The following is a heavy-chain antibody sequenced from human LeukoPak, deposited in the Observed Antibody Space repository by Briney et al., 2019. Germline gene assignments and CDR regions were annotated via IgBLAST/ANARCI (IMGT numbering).Heavy chain of an antibody. CDR1: GFTFSNYW. Sequence: GGSLRLSCAASGFTFSNYWMSWVRQPPGKGLDWVANINQDGSEKYNADSVKGRFTISRDNVKNSLYLEINSLRGEDTGVYYCARGVVPAAFDIWGQGTMVTVSS. CDR2: INQDGSEK. V-gene: IGHV3-7*02. D-gene: IGHD2-2*01. J-gene: IGHJ3*02. CDR3: ARGVVPAAFDI.